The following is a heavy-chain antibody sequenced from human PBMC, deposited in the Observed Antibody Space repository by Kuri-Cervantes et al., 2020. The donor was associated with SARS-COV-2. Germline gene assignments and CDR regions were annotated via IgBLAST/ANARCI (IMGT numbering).Heavy chain of an antibody. D-gene: IGHD3-3*01. Sequence: ESLKISCTVSSGSISSYYWSWIRQPPGKGLEWIGYIYYSGSSNYNPSLKSRVTTSVDTSKNQFSLKLSSVTAADTAVYYCARHDYDFWSGSIGWFDPWGQGTLVTVSS. J-gene: IGHJ5*02. CDR3: ARHDYDFWSGSIGWFDP. CDR2: IYYSGSS. V-gene: IGHV4-59*08. CDR1: SGSISSYY.